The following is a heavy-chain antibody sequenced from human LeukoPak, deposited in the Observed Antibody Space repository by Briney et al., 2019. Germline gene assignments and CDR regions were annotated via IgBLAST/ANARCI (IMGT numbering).Heavy chain of an antibody. CDR3: AKMLRAGYYYDRLLPDAFDI. V-gene: IGHV3-48*01. Sequence: GGSLRLSCAASGFTFSSYSMNWVRQAPGKGLEWVSYISSSSSTIYYADSVKGRFTISRDNSKNTLYPQMNSLRAEDTAVYYCAKMLRAGYYYDRLLPDAFDIWGQGTMVTVSS. CDR1: GFTFSSYS. CDR2: ISSSSSTI. J-gene: IGHJ3*02. D-gene: IGHD3-22*01.